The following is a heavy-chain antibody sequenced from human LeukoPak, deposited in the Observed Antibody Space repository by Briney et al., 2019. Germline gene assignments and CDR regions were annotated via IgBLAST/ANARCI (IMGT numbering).Heavy chain of an antibody. Sequence: SVKVSCEVSGGTFSNYVISWVRQAPGQGLEWMGGIIPVFGTPNYAQKFRDRVTITTDESTSTAHMEMSSLRSEDAAVYYCARSHSPAYYAPFDYWGQGTLVTVSS. V-gene: IGHV1-69*05. CDR2: IIPVFGTP. CDR3: ARSHSPAYYAPFDY. D-gene: IGHD3-22*01. J-gene: IGHJ4*02. CDR1: GGTFSNYV.